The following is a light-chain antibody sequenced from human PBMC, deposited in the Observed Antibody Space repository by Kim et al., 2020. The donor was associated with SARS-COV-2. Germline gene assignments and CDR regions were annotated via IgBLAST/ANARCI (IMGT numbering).Light chain of an antibody. CDR3: CSYAGSSSWV. Sequence: GQSIPISCTATSSDVGSYNLVSWYQQHPGKAPKLMIYEGSKRPSGVSNRFSGSKAGNTASLTISGLQAEDEADYYCCSYAGSSSWVFGGGTKVTVL. CDR1: SSDVGSYNL. CDR2: EGS. J-gene: IGLJ3*02. V-gene: IGLV2-23*01.